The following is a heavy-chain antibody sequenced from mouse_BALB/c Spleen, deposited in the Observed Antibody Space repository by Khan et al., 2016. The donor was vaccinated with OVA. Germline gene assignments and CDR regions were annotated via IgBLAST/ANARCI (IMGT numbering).Heavy chain of an antibody. CDR1: GFNIKDTY. CDR2: IDPENGNT. CDR3: ATYYYGSSRYFDY. V-gene: IGHV14-3*02. J-gene: IGHJ2*01. Sequence: EVQLQESGAELVKPGASVKLSCTLSGFNIKDTYMHWVKQRPEQGLEWIGRIDPENGNTKYDPKFQGKATITADTSSNTAYLQLSSLTSEDTAVYYCATYYYGSSRYFDYWGQGTTLTVSS. D-gene: IGHD1-1*01.